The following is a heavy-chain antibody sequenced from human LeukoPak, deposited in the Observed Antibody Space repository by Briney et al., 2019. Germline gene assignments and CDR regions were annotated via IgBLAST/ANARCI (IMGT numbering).Heavy chain of an antibody. V-gene: IGHV4-59*01. J-gene: IGHJ4*02. CDR3: ARGVRIYYGSGSYNYFDY. D-gene: IGHD3-10*01. CDR1: GGSISSYY. Sequence: SETLSLTCTVSGGSISSYYWSWIRQPPGKGLEWIGYIYYSGSTNYNPSLKSRVTISVDTSKNQFSLKLSSVTAADTAVYYCARGVRIYYGSGSYNYFDYWGQGTLVTVSS. CDR2: IYYSGST.